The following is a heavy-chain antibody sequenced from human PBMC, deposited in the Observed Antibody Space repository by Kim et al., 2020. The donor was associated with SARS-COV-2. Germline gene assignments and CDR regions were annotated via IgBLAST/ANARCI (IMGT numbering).Heavy chain of an antibody. CDR2: INPSGGST. CDR3: ARDVRQLGSYYYYYGMDV. Sequence: ASVKVSCKASGYTFTSYYMHWVRQAPGQGLEWMGIINPSGGSTSYAQKFQGRVTMTRDTSTSTVYMELSSLRSEDTAVYYCARDVRQLGSYYYYYGMDVWGQGTTVTVSS. CDR1: GYTFTSYY. V-gene: IGHV1-46*01. J-gene: IGHJ6*02. D-gene: IGHD6-13*01.